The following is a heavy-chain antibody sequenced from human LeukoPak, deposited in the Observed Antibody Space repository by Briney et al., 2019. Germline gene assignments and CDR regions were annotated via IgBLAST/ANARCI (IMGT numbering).Heavy chain of an antibody. Sequence: LTGGSLRLSCAASGFTVSSNYMSWVRQAPGKGLEWVSGITGSGGSTYHAESVKGRFTISRDNSKSTLYLQMNNLRAEDTAVYYCARDQIVVPAAMVDYWGQGTLVTVSS. CDR1: GFTVSSNY. CDR2: TGSGGST. J-gene: IGHJ4*02. CDR3: ARDQIVVPAAMVDY. D-gene: IGHD2-2*01. V-gene: IGHV3-53*01.